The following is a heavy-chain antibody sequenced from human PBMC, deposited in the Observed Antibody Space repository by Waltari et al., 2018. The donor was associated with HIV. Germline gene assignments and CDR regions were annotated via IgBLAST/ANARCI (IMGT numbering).Heavy chain of an antibody. CDR2: INEDGSEK. Sequence: EMWFVESGGGLVQPGGFLRLSCSDSAFKFRNYWIGGIRQVPGKGLEWLANINEDGSEKNYVDSLRGRFTISRDNARNTLYLQMNSLSLEDTAMYYCARGPDDCEKGVCYAFDIWGQGTMVTVSS. CDR1: AFKFRNYW. CDR3: ARGPDDCEKGVCYAFDI. D-gene: IGHD2-8*01. V-gene: IGHV3-7*03. J-gene: IGHJ3*02.